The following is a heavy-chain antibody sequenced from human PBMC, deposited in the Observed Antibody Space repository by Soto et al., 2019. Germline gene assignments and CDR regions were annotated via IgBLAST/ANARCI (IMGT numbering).Heavy chain of an antibody. CDR2: IGAYNGNT. J-gene: IGHJ5*02. CDR1: GYTFSSYG. D-gene: IGHD5-12*01. CDR3: ARDGIGDIYSGYDSGP. V-gene: IGHV1-18*04. Sequence: ASVKVYLKASGYTFSSYGIGWVRQAPGQGLEWMGWIGAYNGNTNYAQKLQGRVTMTTDTSTSTAYMELRSLRSDDTAVYYCARDGIGDIYSGYDSGPWGQGTLVSVPS.